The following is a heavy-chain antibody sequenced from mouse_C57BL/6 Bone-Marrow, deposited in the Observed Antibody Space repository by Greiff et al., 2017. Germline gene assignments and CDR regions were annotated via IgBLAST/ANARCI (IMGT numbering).Heavy chain of an antibody. CDR3: AREFDYYGSSYYGYFDV. CDR1: GFTFSSYA. CDR2: ISDGGSYT. J-gene: IGHJ1*03. Sequence: EVQGVESGGGLVKPGGSLTLSCAASGFTFSSYAMSWVRQTPDKRLEWVATISDGGSYTYYPDNVKGRFTISRDNAKNNLYLQMSQLKSEDTAMYYCAREFDYYGSSYYGYFDVWGTGTTVTVSS. D-gene: IGHD1-1*01. V-gene: IGHV5-4*01.